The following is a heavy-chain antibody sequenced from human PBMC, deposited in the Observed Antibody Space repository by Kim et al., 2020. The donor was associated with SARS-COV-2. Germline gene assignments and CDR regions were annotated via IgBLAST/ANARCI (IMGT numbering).Heavy chain of an antibody. D-gene: IGHD3-22*01. CDR3: ARGSGYDY. J-gene: IGHJ4*02. Sequence: RGNTGYAQKFQGRVTITRNTSISTAYMELSSLRSEDTAVYYCARGSGYDYWGQGTLVTVSS. V-gene: IGHV1-8*01. CDR2: RGNT.